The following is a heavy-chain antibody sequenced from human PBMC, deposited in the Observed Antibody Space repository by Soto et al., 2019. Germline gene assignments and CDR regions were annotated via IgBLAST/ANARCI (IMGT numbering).Heavy chain of an antibody. V-gene: IGHV1-46*01. CDR2: INPSGGST. Sequence: ASVKVSCKASGYTFTSYYMHWVRQAPGQGLEWMGIINPSGGSTSYAQKFQGRVTMTRDTSTSTVYMELSSLRSEDTAVYYCARDRGTYYYDSSGYQDYWGQGTLVTVSS. CDR3: ARDRGTYYYDSSGYQDY. CDR1: GYTFTSYY. J-gene: IGHJ4*02. D-gene: IGHD3-22*01.